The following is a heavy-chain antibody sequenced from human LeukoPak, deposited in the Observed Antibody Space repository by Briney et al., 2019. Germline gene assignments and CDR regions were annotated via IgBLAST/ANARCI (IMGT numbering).Heavy chain of an antibody. J-gene: IGHJ3*01. CDR3: AKGWSGYFRSPFDL. CDR2: ISGDGGTI. Sequence: GGSLRLSCAASGFTFRSFAMNWVRQAPGKGPEWVSVISGDGGTIHYADSVKGRFTISRGNSKNTLYLQMNSLRAEDTALYYCAKGWSGYFRSPFDLWGQGTIVTVSS. D-gene: IGHD3-3*01. CDR1: GFTFRSFA. V-gene: IGHV3-23*01.